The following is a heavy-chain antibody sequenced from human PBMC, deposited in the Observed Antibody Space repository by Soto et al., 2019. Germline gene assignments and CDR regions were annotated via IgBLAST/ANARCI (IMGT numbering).Heavy chain of an antibody. CDR2: VSIGGST. J-gene: IGHJ4*02. CDR1: GFTFSSYA. V-gene: IGHV3-23*01. Sequence: DVQLLESGGVLVQPEGSLRLSCAASGFTFSSYAMGWVRQGPGKVLAWFAVVSIGGSTHYADSVRGRFTISRDNSKNTLTLQMKSLTAEDTAVYFCAKRRGAGGHFDYWGQGAVVTVSS. D-gene: IGHD2-15*01. CDR3: AKRRGAGGHFDY.